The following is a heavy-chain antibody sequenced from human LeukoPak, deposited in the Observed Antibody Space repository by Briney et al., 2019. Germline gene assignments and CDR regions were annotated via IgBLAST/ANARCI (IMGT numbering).Heavy chain of an antibody. CDR2: IYYSGST. Sequence: SETLSLTCTVSGDSINSYYWSWIRQPPGKGLEWIGYIYYSGSTNYNPSLKSRVTISLDTSKNQFSLKLSSVTAADTAVYYCARDVAFDPWGQGTLVTVSP. D-gene: IGHD2-15*01. V-gene: IGHV4-59*01. CDR3: ARDVAFDP. CDR1: GDSINSYY. J-gene: IGHJ5*02.